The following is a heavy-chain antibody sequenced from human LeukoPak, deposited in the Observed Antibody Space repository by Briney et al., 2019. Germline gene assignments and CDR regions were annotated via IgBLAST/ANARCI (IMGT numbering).Heavy chain of an antibody. D-gene: IGHD3-10*01. J-gene: IGHJ4*02. CDR3: ARRSGSGRSFDY. CDR1: GASVSSGGYY. Sequence: PSETLSLTCTVSGASVSSGGYYWRWLRQPPGKGLEWIVYIYYSGSTNYNPSLKSRVTISVDTSKNQFSLKVSSVTAADTAVYYCARRSGSGRSFDYWGQGTLVTVSS. V-gene: IGHV4-61*08. CDR2: IYYSGST.